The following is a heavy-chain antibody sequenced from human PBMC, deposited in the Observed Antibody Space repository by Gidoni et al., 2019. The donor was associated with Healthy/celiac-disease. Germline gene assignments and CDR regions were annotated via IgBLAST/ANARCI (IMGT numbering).Heavy chain of an antibody. J-gene: IGHJ3*02. CDR3: ARDREYCSSTSCYDAFDI. D-gene: IGHD2-2*01. CDR2: ISYDGSNK. Sequence: GFTFSSYAMHWVRQAPGKGLEWVAVISYDGSNKYYADSVKGRFTISRDNSKNTLYLQMNSLRAEDTAVYYCARDREYCSSTSCYDAFDIWGQGTMVTVSS. CDR1: GFTFSSYA. V-gene: IGHV3-30-3*01.